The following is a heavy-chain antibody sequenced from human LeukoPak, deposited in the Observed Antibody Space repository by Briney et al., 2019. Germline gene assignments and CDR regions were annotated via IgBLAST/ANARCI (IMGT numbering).Heavy chain of an antibody. CDR1: GFTFSSYG. J-gene: IGHJ3*02. D-gene: IGHD3-16*01. CDR2: ILNDGSQE. CDR3: ARDDALGDNALDI. V-gene: IGHV3-33*01. Sequence: GRSLRLSCAASGFTFSSYGMHWVRQAPGKGLEWVAVILNDGSQEKYADSVKGRFTISRDNSKNTLFLQMNSMRAEDTAVYYCARDDALGDNALDIWGQGTMVTVSS.